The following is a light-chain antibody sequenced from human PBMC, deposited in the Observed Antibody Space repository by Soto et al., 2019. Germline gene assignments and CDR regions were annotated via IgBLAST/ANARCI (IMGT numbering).Light chain of an antibody. J-gene: IGKJ1*01. CDR1: QSVSSSY. CDR2: GAS. V-gene: IGKV3-20*01. Sequence: EIVLTQSPGTLSLSPGERATLSCRASQSVSSSYLAWYHQKPGQAPRLLIYGASSRATGIPDRFSGSGSGTDFTLTISRLEPEDFAVYYCQQTGTFGQGTKVEIK. CDR3: QQTGT.